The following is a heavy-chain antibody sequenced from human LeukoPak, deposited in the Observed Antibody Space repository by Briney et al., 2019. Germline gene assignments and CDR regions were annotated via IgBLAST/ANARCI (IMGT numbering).Heavy chain of an antibody. CDR2: IYYSGST. Sequence: SETLSLTCTVSGGSIGIGGYYWTWIRQHPGKGLEWIGYIYYSGSTYHDPSLQSRVTISVDPSKNQFSLRLTSVTAADTAVYYCARFCYSTSGSYPSYFDFWGQGTLVTVSS. V-gene: IGHV4-31*03. J-gene: IGHJ4*02. D-gene: IGHD3-10*01. CDR1: GGSIGIGGYY. CDR3: ARFCYSTSGSYPSYFDF.